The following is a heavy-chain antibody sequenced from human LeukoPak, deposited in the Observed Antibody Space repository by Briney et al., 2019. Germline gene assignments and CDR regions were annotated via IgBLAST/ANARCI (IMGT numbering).Heavy chain of an antibody. CDR2: INPTSSVT. CDR1: GYTFVGYF. CDR3: ARGPKSFYYYGMDV. V-gene: IGHV1-2*02. Sequence: ASVKVSCKASGYTFVGYFMHWVRQVPGQGLECMGWINPTSSVTNYAQHFQGRVTMTSDTSISTTYMELSRLTSDDTAVYYCARGPKSFYYYGMDVWGQGTTVTVSS. J-gene: IGHJ6*02.